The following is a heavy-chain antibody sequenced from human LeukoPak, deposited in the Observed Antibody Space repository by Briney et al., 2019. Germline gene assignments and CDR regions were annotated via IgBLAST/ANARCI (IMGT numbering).Heavy chain of an antibody. CDR1: GYTFTRYY. CDR2: IRSTANGYAT. CDR3: TGNYYGSGSYADFDY. V-gene: IGHV3-73*01. Sequence: KVSCQASGYTFTRYYMHWVRQASGNGLEWAGRIRSTANGYATAYAASVKGRFTISRDDSKNTAYLQMDSLKTEDTAVYYCTGNYYGSGSYADFDYWGQGTLVTVSS. J-gene: IGHJ4*02. D-gene: IGHD3-10*01.